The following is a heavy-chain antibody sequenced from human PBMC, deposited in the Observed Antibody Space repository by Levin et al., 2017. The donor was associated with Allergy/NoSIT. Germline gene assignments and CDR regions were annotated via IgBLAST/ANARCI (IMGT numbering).Heavy chain of an antibody. CDR2: ISGSGGST. CDR3: AKWGDYDILTGYYNVGAFDI. V-gene: IGHV3-23*01. CDR1: GFTFSSYA. D-gene: IGHD3-9*01. Sequence: PGGSLRLSCAASGFTFSSYAMNWVRQAPGKGLEWVSAISGSGGSTYYADSVKGRFTISRDNAENTLYLQMNSLRAEDTAVYYCAKWGDYDILTGYYNVGAFDIWGQGTMVTVSS. J-gene: IGHJ3*02.